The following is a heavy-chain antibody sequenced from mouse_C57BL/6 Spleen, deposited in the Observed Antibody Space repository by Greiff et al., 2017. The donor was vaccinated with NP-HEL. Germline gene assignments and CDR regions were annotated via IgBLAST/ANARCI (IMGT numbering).Heavy chain of an antibody. CDR3: ARSGYSNSFAY. CDR1: GYTFTDYY. J-gene: IGHJ3*01. D-gene: IGHD2-5*01. Sequence: VQLQQSGAELVRPGASVKLSCKASGYTFTDYYINWVKQRPGQGLEWIARIYPGSGNTYYNEKFKGKATLTAEKSSSTAYMQLSSLTSEDSAVYVCARSGYSNSFAYWGQGTLVTVSA. V-gene: IGHV1-76*01. CDR2: IYPGSGNT.